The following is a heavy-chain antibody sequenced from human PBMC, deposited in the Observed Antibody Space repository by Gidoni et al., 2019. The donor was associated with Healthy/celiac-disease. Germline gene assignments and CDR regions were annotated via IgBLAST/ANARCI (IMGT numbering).Heavy chain of an antibody. CDR3: ARERPDSGGWYFDY. V-gene: IGHV3-33*01. CDR1: GFTFSSYG. Sequence: QVQLVESGGGVVQPGRSLRLSCAASGFTFSSYGMHWVRQAPGKGLEWVAVIWYDGSNKYYADSVKGRFTISRDNSKNTLYLQMNSLRAEDTAVYYCARERPDSGGWYFDYWGQGTLVTVSS. J-gene: IGHJ4*02. D-gene: IGHD3-10*01. CDR2: IWYDGSNK.